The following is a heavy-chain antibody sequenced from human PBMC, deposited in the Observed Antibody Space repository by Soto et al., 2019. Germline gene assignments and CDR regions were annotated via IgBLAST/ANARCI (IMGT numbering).Heavy chain of an antibody. Sequence: QVQLVESGGGVVQPGRSLRLSCAASGFTFSDYGMHWVRQAPGKGLVWVAVIWYDGSNKYYADSVKGRFTISRDNSKNTMYLQITSLSAEDAAVYYCARGYDGAPPPFQHWGQGTLVTVSS. J-gene: IGHJ1*01. CDR1: GFTFSDYG. D-gene: IGHD5-18*01. V-gene: IGHV3-33*01. CDR2: IWYDGSNK. CDR3: ARGYDGAPPPFQH.